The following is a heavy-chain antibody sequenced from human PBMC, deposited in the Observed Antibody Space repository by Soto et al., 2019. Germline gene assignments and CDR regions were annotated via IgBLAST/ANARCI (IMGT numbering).Heavy chain of an antibody. CDR1: GFTFSSYA. D-gene: IGHD4-17*01. Sequence: GGSLRHSCAAAGFTFSSYAMHWVRQAPGKGLEWVAVISYDGSNKYYADSVKGRFTISRDNSKNTLYLQMNSLRAEDTAVYYCARDMTTVTISRYYYYGMDVWGQGTTVTVSS. CDR3: ARDMTTVTISRYYYYGMDV. J-gene: IGHJ6*02. V-gene: IGHV3-30-3*01. CDR2: ISYDGSNK.